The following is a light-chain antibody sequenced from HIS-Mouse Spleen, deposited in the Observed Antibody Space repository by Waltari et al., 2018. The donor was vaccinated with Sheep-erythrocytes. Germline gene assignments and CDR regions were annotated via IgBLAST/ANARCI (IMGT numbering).Light chain of an antibody. CDR1: PLPKQY. CDR3: QSADSSGTYV. V-gene: IGLV3-25*03. CDR2: KDS. J-gene: IGLJ1*01. Sequence: SYELTQPPSVSVSPGQTARITCSGDPLPKQYAYWYQQKPGQAPVVVIYKDSERPSGIPERFSGSSSGKTVTLTISGVQAEDEADYYCQSADSSGTYVFGTGTKVTVL.